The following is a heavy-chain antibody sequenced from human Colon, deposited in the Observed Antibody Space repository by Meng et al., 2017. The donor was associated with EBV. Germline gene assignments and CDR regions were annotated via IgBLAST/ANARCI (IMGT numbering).Heavy chain of an antibody. D-gene: IGHD2-21*02. Sequence: AQLQEPGPGLVKPSGTLSLPCAVSGGSLRSRNWWSWVRQPPGKGLEWIGEIYHSGSTNYNPSLKSRVTISVDESKNQFSLRLSSVTAADTAVYYCARVGAYCGGDCYHPRWGQGTLVTVSS. J-gene: IGHJ4*02. CDR2: IYHSGST. CDR3: ARVGAYCGGDCYHPR. CDR1: GGSLRSRNW. V-gene: IGHV4-4*02.